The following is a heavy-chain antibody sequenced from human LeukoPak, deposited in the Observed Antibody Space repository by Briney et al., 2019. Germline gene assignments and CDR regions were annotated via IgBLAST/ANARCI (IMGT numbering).Heavy chain of an antibody. J-gene: IGHJ6*02. CDR1: GFTFSSYA. V-gene: IGHV3-30-3*01. Sequence: GSLRLSCAASGFTFSSYAMHWVRQAPGKGLEWVAVISYDGSNKYYADSVKGRFTISRDNSKNTLYLQMNSLRAEDTAVYYCAREIESMDVWGQGTTVTVSS. CDR3: AREIESMDV. CDR2: ISYDGSNK.